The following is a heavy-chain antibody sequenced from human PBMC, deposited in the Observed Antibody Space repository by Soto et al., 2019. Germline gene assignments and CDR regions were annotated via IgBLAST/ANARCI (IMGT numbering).Heavy chain of an antibody. J-gene: IGHJ5*02. CDR2: ISYDGSNK. V-gene: IGHV3-30*18. CDR3: AKDLGNEGFDP. CDR1: GFTFSSYG. Sequence: HPGGSLRLSCAASGFTFSSYGMHWVRQAPGKGLEWVAVISYDGSNKYYADSVKGRFTISRDNSKNTLYLQMNSLRAEDTAVYYCAKDLGNEGFDPWGQGTLVTVSS.